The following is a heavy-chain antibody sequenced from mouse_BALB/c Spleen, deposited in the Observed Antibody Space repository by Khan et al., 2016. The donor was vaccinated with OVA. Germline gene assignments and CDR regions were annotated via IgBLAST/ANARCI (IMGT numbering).Heavy chain of an antibody. V-gene: IGHV5-6*01. CDR2: ISSGGSYT. J-gene: IGHJ3*01. Sequence: EVMLVESGGDLVKPGGSLKLSCAVSGFTFSTYGMSWVRQTPDRRLEWVATISSGGSYTYYVDSVKGRFTISRDNAKNNLYLQMSSLKSEDTAIYYCTRLAYYYNSEGFAYWGQGTLVTVSA. D-gene: IGHD1-1*02. CDR1: GFTFSTYG. CDR3: TRLAYYYNSEGFAY.